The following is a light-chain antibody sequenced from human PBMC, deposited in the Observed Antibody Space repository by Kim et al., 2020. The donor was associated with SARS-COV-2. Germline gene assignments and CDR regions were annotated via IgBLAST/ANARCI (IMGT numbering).Light chain of an antibody. J-gene: IGKJ3*01. CDR2: AAS. CDR3: QQYDTSPKFT. Sequence: EIVLTQSPGTLSLSPGEGATLSCRASQSVSSNYLAWYQQKPGQAPRLLIYAASSRATGIPDRFSGSGSGTDFTLTISRLEPEDFAVYYCQQYDTSPKFTFGPGTKADIK. CDR1: QSVSSNY. V-gene: IGKV3-20*01.